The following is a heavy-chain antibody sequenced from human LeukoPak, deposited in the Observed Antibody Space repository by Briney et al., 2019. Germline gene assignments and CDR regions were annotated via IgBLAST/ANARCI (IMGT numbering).Heavy chain of an antibody. D-gene: IGHD3-22*01. CDR2: IYYSGST. V-gene: IGHV4-59*01. J-gene: IGHJ4*02. Sequence: SETLSLTCTVSGAYISSYDWSWIRQPPGKGLEWIGYIYYSGSTNYNPSLKSRVTISVDTSKNQFSLKLSSVTAADTAVYYCARGRARDSSGYPNYWGQGTLVTVSS. CDR1: GAYISSYD. CDR3: ARGRARDSSGYPNY.